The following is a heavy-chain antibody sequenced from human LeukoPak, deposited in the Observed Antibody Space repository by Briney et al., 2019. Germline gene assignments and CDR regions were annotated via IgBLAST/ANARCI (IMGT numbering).Heavy chain of an antibody. CDR2: ISGSGGST. CDR1: GFPFSSYA. Sequence: GGSLRHFCSASGFPFSSYAMRRVRQAPAKGLEWVSAISGSGGSTYYAASVKDRFPISRDNSKNTLYLQMNSLRAEDKAVYYCASRNGAIFGAFDIWGQGTMVTVSS. J-gene: IGHJ3*02. CDR3: ASRNGAIFGAFDI. V-gene: IGHV3-23*01. D-gene: IGHD3-3*01.